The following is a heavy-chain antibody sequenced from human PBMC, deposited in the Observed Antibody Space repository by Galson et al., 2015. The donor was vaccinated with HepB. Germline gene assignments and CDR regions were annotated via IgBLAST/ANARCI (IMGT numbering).Heavy chain of an antibody. CDR2: TYFRARWYS. D-gene: IGHD2-2*01. J-gene: IGHJ6*02. CDR3: ASVPCTIYYYGMDV. Sequence: CAISGDSVSNNNAAWNWIRQSPSRGLEWLGRTYFRARWYSDYAVSVRSRITINADPSKNQFSLQLHSVTPEDTAVYFCASVPCTIYYYGMDVCGQGTTVTVSS. V-gene: IGHV6-1*01. CDR1: GDSVSNNNAA.